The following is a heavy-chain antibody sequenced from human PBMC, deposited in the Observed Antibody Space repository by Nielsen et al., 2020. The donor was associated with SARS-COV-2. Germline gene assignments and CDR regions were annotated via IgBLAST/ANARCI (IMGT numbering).Heavy chain of an antibody. Sequence: SVKVSCKASGGTFSSYAISWVRQAPGQGLEWMGGIIPIFGTANYAQKFQGRVTITADESTSTAYMELSSLRSEDTAVYYCARGRTLQRGWFDPWGQGTLVTVSS. CDR1: GGTFSSYA. D-gene: IGHD4-11*01. V-gene: IGHV1-69*13. J-gene: IGHJ5*02. CDR3: ARGRTLQRGWFDP. CDR2: IIPIFGTA.